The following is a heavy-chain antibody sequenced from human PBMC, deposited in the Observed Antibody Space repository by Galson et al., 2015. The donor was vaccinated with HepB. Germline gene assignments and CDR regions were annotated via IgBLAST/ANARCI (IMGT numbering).Heavy chain of an antibody. D-gene: IGHD3-22*01. Sequence: SVKVSCKASGYTFTGYYMHWVRQAPGQGLEWMGRINPNSGGTNYAQKFQGRATMTRDTSISTAYMELSRLRSDDTAVYYCARGRDSSGYPNWFDPWGQGTLVTVSS. CDR3: ARGRDSSGYPNWFDP. CDR2: INPNSGGT. V-gene: IGHV1-2*06. J-gene: IGHJ5*02. CDR1: GYTFTGYY.